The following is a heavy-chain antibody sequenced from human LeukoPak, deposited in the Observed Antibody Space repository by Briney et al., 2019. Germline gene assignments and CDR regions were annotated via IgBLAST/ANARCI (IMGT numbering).Heavy chain of an antibody. D-gene: IGHD3-10*01. CDR3: ARDYNAAPRPYYYYYMDV. J-gene: IGHJ6*03. CDR2: IKQDGNEK. V-gene: IGHV3-7*01. Sequence: GGSLRLSCAASGFTFSSYWMSWVRQAPGKGLEWVANIKQDGNEKYYVDSVQGRFTIYRDNAKNSLYLQMNSLRAEDTAVYYCARDYNAAPRPYYYYYMDVWGKGTTVTVSS. CDR1: GFTFSSYW.